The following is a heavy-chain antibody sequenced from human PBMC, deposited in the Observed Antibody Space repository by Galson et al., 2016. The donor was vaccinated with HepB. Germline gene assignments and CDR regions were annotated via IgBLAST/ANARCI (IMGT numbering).Heavy chain of an antibody. V-gene: IGHV3-53*01. CDR3: ARDSYYDSN. D-gene: IGHD3-16*01. CDR1: GFSVSSTY. CDR2: IYAGGNT. Sequence: SLRLSCAASGFSVSSTYMNWVRQAPGKGLEWVSVIYAGGNTYYADSVKGRFTVSKDNSKNTLYLQMNSLRADDTAVYYRARDSYYDSNWGHGTRVTVSS. J-gene: IGHJ4*01.